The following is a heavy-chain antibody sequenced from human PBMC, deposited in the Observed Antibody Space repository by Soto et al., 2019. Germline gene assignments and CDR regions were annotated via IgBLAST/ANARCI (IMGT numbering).Heavy chain of an antibody. D-gene: IGHD3-9*01. CDR1: GGSISSYY. CDR2: IYYSGST. V-gene: IGHV4-59*08. J-gene: IGHJ5*02. CDR3: ARHTGITIFWPTVNWFDP. Sequence: SETLSLTCTVSGGSISSYYWSWIRQPPGKGLEWIGYIYYSGSTNYNPSLKSRVTISVDTSKNQFSLKLSSVTAADTAVYYCARHTGITIFWPTVNWFDPWGQGTLVTVSS.